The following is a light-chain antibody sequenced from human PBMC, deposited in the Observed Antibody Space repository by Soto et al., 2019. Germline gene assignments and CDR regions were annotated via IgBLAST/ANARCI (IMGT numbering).Light chain of an antibody. V-gene: IGKV3-20*01. CDR2: GAS. CDR1: QSVSSSY. Sequence: EIVLTQSPCTLSLTPGERATLSCSASQSVSSSYFAWYQQKPGQAPRLLIYGASSRATGIPDRFSGSGSGTDFTLTISRLEPEDFAVYYCQQYGSSPGTFGQGTKVDI. J-gene: IGKJ1*01. CDR3: QQYGSSPGT.